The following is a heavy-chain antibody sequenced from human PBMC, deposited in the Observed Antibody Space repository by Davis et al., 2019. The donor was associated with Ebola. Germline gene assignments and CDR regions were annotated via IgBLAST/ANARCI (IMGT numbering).Heavy chain of an antibody. CDR2: IHYSGST. J-gene: IGHJ5*02. CDR3: ARDHEHSYGRRFDP. V-gene: IGHV4-59*01. Sequence: PSETLSLTCTVSNDSLNIYYWAWIRQPPGKGLEWVGFIHYSGSTSYKSSLQSRLTMAVDRSKNQFSLEMSSVTAADTAVYYCARDHEHSYGRRFDPWGQGIQVTVSS. CDR1: NDSLNIYY. D-gene: IGHD5-18*01.